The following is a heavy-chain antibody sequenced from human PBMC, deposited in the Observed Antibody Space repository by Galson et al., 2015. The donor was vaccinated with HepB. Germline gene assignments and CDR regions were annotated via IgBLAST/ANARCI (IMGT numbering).Heavy chain of an antibody. V-gene: IGHV3-21*01. CDR2: ISSSSSYI. D-gene: IGHD6-13*01. J-gene: IGHJ5*02. CDR3: ARDASAAAGTGEGWFDP. CDR1: GFTFSSYS. Sequence: SLRLSCAASGFTFSSYSMNWVRQAPGKGLEWVSSISSSSSYIYYADSVKGRFTISRDNAKNSLYLQMNSLRAEGTAVYYCARDASAAAGTGEGWFDPWGQGTLVTVSS.